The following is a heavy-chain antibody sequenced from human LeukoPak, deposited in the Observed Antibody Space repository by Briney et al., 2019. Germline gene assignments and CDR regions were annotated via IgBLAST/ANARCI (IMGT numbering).Heavy chain of an antibody. V-gene: IGHV1-2*02. CDR1: GYTFTGYY. CDR3: ARGGAAAGHPFDY. CDR2: INPNSGGT. Sequence: ASVKVSCKASGYTFTGYYMHWVQQAPGQGLEWMGWINPNSGGTNYAQKFQGRVTMTRDTSISTAYMELSRLRSDDTAVYYCARGGAAAGHPFDYWGQGTLVTVSS. D-gene: IGHD6-13*01. J-gene: IGHJ4*02.